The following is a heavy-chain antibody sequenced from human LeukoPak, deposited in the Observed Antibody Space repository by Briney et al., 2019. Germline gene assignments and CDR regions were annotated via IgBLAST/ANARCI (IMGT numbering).Heavy chain of an antibody. J-gene: IGHJ4*02. Sequence: PGGSLRPSCAASGFTFSSYSMNWVRQAPGKGLEWVSSISSSSSYIYYADSVKGRFTISRDNAKNSLYLQMNSLRAEDTAVYYCASSGYGGNSGPFDYWGQGTLVTVSS. CDR3: ASSGYGGNSGPFDY. CDR2: ISSSSSYI. CDR1: GFTFSSYS. D-gene: IGHD4-23*01. V-gene: IGHV3-21*01.